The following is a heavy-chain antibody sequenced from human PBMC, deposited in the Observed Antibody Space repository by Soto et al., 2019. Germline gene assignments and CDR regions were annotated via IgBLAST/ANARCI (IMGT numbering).Heavy chain of an antibody. J-gene: IGHJ4*02. CDR1: GYSITSYW. CDR3: ARILYNWNYAFDY. V-gene: IGHV5-51*01. Sequence: GESLKISCKGSGYSITSYWIGWVRQMPGKGLERMGIIYPGDSDTRYSPSFQGQVTISADKSISTAYLQWSSLKASDTAMYYCARILYNWNYAFDYWGQGTLVTVSS. CDR2: IYPGDSDT. D-gene: IGHD1-7*01.